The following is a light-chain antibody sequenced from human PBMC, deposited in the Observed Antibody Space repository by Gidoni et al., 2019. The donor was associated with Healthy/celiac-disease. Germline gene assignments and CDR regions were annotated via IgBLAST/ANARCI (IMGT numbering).Light chain of an antibody. J-gene: IGKJ4*01. CDR3: QQRSNWPRGLT. V-gene: IGKV3-11*01. CDR1: QSVSSY. CDR2: DAS. Sequence: ELVLTQSPATLSLSPGERATPSCRASQSVSSYLAWYQQKPGQAPRLLIYDASNRATGIPARFSGSGSGTDFTLTISSLEPEDFAVYYCQQRSNWPRGLTFGGGTKVEIK.